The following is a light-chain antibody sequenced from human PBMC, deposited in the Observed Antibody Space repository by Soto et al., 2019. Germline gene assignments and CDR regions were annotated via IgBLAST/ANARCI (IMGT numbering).Light chain of an antibody. Sequence: QSVLTQPRSLSGSPGQSVTISCTGTSSDVGGYNYVSWYQQHPGKAPKLMIYDVSKRPSGVPDRFSGSKSGNTASLTISGLQAEAEADYYCCSYAGSYVFGTGTKVTVL. CDR3: CSYAGSYV. CDR2: DVS. J-gene: IGLJ1*01. V-gene: IGLV2-11*01. CDR1: SSDVGGYNY.